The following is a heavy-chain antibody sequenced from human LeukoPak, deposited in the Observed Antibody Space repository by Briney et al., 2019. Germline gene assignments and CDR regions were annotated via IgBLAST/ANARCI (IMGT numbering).Heavy chain of an antibody. CDR1: GGSISNSSYY. J-gene: IGHJ3*02. Sequence: PSETLSLTSTVSGGSISNSSYYWGWIRQPPGKGLEWIGIIYYGGSTYYNPSLKSRVTISVDTSKNQFSLRLSSVTAADTAVYYCAILLAGVSNGYVNAFDIWGQGTMVTVSS. D-gene: IGHD3-10*02. CDR3: AILLAGVSNGYVNAFDI. CDR2: IYYGGST. V-gene: IGHV4-39*07.